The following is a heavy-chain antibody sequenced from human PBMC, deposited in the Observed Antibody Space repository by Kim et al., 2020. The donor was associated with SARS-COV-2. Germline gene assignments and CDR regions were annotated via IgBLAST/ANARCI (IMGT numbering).Heavy chain of an antibody. CDR1: GGSFSGYY. J-gene: IGHJ4*02. CDR2: INHSGST. Sequence: SETLSLTCAVYGGSFSGYYWSWIRQPPGKGLEWIGEINHSGSTNYNPSLKSRVTISVDTSKNQFSLKLSSVTAADTAVYYCARRAVRQQPEYYFDYWGQGTLVTVSS. CDR3: ARRAVRQQPEYYFDY. D-gene: IGHD6-13*01. V-gene: IGHV4-34*01.